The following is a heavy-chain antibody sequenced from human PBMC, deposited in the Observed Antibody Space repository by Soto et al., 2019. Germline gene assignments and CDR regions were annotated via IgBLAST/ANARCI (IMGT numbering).Heavy chain of an antibody. CDR2: INPYDAET. CDR1: GYNLTNHG. Sequence: GASVKVSCKASGYNLTNHGISWVRQAPGQGLEWMGWINPYDAETDYVEKFQGRVTMSTDTSTTTAYMELRSLRSDDTAVYYCARGYYDYVWGSYRPNDAFDIWGQGTTVTVSS. D-gene: IGHD3-16*02. J-gene: IGHJ3*02. CDR3: ARGYYDYVWGSYRPNDAFDI. V-gene: IGHV1-18*01.